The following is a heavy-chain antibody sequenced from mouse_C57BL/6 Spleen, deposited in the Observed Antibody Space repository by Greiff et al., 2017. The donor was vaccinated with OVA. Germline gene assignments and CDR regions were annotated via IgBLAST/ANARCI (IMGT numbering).Heavy chain of an antibody. CDR3: TTGFNPLRRFAY. CDR1: GFTFTDYY. D-gene: IGHD3-1*01. J-gene: IGHJ3*01. CDR2: IDPEDGDT. V-gene: IGHV14-1*01. Sequence: VQLQQSGAELVRPGASVKLSCTASGFTFTDYYMHWVKQRPEQGLEWIGRIDPEDGDTEYAPKFQGKATLTADTSSNTAYLQLSSLTSEDAAVCYCTTGFNPLRRFAYWGQGTLVTVSA.